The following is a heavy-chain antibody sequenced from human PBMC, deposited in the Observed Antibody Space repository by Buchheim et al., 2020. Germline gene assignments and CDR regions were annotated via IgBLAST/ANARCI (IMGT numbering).Heavy chain of an antibody. V-gene: IGHV3-7*01. Sequence: EVQLVESGGGLVQPGGSLRLSCAASGFTFSSYWMSWVRQAPGKGLEWVANIKQDGSEKYYVVSVKGRFTISRDNAKNSLYLQMNSLRAEDTAVYYCARVQYYYDSSGYPKEVFDYWGQGTL. CDR3: ARVQYYYDSSGYPKEVFDY. CDR2: IKQDGSEK. J-gene: IGHJ4*02. D-gene: IGHD3-22*01. CDR1: GFTFSSYW.